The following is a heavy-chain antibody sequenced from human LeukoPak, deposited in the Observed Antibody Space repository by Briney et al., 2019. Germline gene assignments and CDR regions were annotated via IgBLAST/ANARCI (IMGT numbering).Heavy chain of an antibody. V-gene: IGHV1-46*01. Sequence: ASVKVSCKASGYTFTSYYMHWVRQAPGQGLEWMGIINPSGGSTSYAQKFQGRVTITRDTSASTAYMELSSLRSEDTAVYYCARIMVRGGFDPWGQGTLVTVSS. CDR1: GYTFTSYY. J-gene: IGHJ5*02. CDR3: ARIMVRGGFDP. CDR2: INPSGGST. D-gene: IGHD3-10*01.